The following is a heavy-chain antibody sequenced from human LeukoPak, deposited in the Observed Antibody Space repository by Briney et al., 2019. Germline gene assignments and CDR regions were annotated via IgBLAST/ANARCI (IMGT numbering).Heavy chain of an antibody. Sequence: SETLSLTCTVSGGSLSSGSYYWGWIRQPPGKGLEWIGSIYYSGSTYYNPSLKSRVTISVDTSKNQFSLKLSSVTAADTAVYYCARRDRCSSTSCYGWFDPWGQGTLVSVSS. CDR1: GGSLSSGSYY. V-gene: IGHV4-39*01. J-gene: IGHJ5*02. D-gene: IGHD2-2*01. CDR3: ARRDRCSSTSCYGWFDP. CDR2: IYYSGST.